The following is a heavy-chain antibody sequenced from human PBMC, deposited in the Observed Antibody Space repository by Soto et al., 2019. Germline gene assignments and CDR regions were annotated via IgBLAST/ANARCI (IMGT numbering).Heavy chain of an antibody. Sequence: EVPLLESGGGLVQPGGSLRLSCAASGFTFSSYAMSWVRQAPGKGLEWVSLISGSGGVTYYADSVKGRLTISRDNSKNTVYLQMNSLRAEDTAVYYCAKHSAAAAPDYWGQGTLVTVSS. CDR2: ISGSGGVT. V-gene: IGHV3-23*01. D-gene: IGHD6-13*01. CDR3: AKHSAAAAPDY. CDR1: GFTFSSYA. J-gene: IGHJ4*02.